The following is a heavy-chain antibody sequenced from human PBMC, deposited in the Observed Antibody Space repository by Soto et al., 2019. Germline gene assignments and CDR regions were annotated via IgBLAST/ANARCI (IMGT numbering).Heavy chain of an antibody. CDR1: GFTLSDYY. V-gene: IGHV3-72*01. Sequence: GGSLRLSCVASGFTLSDYYVDWVRQAPGKGLEWVGRTRDKPNSYTTEYAASVEGGFTISRDDSKNSLYLQLNSLNTEDTAVYYCGRGGYRHYSAYYYYALDVWGQGTTVTVSS. CDR2: TRDKPNSYTT. CDR3: GRGGYRHYSAYYYYALDV. D-gene: IGHD4-4*01. J-gene: IGHJ6*02.